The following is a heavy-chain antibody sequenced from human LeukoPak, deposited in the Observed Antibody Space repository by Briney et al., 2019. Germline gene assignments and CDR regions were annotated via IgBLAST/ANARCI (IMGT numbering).Heavy chain of an antibody. CDR1: GFTFSSYA. CDR2: ISGSGGST. J-gene: IGHJ4*02. D-gene: IGHD6-19*01. CDR3: ASPGPSSGWSRDYFDY. Sequence: GGSLRLSCAASGFTFSSYAMSWVRQAPGKGLEWVSAISGSGGSTYYADSVKGRFTISRDNSKNTLYLQMNSLRAEDTAVYYCASPGPSSGWSRDYFDYWGQGTLVTVSS. V-gene: IGHV3-23*01.